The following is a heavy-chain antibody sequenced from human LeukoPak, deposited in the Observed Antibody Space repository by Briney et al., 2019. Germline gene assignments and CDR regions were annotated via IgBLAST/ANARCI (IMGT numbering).Heavy chain of an antibody. D-gene: IGHD1-7*01. CDR3: AKDRRGNWDYVGAFDI. V-gene: IGHV3-23*01. J-gene: IGHJ3*02. CDR1: GFTFSSYA. Sequence: GGSLRLSCAASGFTFSSYAMSWVRQTPGKGLEWVSAISGSGGSTYYAGSVKGRFTISRDNSKNTLYLQMNSLRAEDTAVYYCAKDRRGNWDYVGAFDIWGQGTMVTVSS. CDR2: ISGSGGST.